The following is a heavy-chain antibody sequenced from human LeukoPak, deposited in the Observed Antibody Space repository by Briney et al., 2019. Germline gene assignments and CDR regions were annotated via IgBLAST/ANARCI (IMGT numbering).Heavy chain of an antibody. Sequence: SVKVSCKASGGTFSSYAISWVRQAPGQGLEWMGGIIPIFGTANYAQKFQGRVTITADKSTSTAYMERSSLRSEDTAVYYCARHECGGDCYYWFDPWGQGTLVTVSS. J-gene: IGHJ5*02. V-gene: IGHV1-69*06. CDR3: ARHECGGDCYYWFDP. D-gene: IGHD2-21*02. CDR1: GGTFSSYA. CDR2: IIPIFGTA.